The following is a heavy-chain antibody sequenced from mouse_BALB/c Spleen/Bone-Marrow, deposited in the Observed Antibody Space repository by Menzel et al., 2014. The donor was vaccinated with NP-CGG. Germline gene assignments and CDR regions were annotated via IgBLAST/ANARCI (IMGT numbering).Heavy chain of an antibody. CDR1: GYSFTTYW. Sequence: QVQLQQSGAELVKPGASVSLSCKASGYSFTTYWIHWVEQRPGQGLEWIGEITPSNGRTNYDEKFTSKATLTVDKSSSTDYMQLSILTSEDSAVYCCGRYDVPAWCDLGGQGTLVTVSP. CDR2: ITPSNGRT. V-gene: IGHV1S81*02. CDR3: GRYDVPAWCDL. J-gene: IGHJ3*01. D-gene: IGHD1-1*02.